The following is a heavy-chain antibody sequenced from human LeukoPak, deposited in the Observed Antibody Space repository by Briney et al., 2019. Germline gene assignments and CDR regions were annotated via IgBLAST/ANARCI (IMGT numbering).Heavy chain of an antibody. CDR3: AKGGTIGTTSPLRAFDI. Sequence: GGSLRLSCAASGFTFSNFWMHWVRQAPGKGLVWVSRINGDGSITTYADSVKGRITISRENAKNMLYVQMNSLRAEDTAEYCCAKGGTIGTTSPLRAFDIWGQGTMVTVSS. D-gene: IGHD1-1*01. CDR1: GFTFSNFW. J-gene: IGHJ3*02. CDR2: INGDGSIT. V-gene: IGHV3-74*01.